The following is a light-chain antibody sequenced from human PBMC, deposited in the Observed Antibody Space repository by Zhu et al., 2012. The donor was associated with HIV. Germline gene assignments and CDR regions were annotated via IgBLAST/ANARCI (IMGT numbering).Light chain of an antibody. CDR1: QSISSSF. Sequence: EIVLTQSPGTLSLSPGVRATLSCRASQSISSSFLAWYQQKPGQTPRLLIYGASSRATGIPDRFSGSGSGTDFTLTISRLEPEDFAVYYCQQYGSSPHTFGGGTKLRSN. V-gene: IGKV3-20*01. CDR2: GAS. J-gene: IGKJ4*01. CDR3: QQYGSSPHT.